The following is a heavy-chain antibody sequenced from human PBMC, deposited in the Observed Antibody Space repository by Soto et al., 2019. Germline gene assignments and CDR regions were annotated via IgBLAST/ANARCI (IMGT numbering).Heavy chain of an antibody. CDR3: ARDVSPGSSSLYLDAFDI. CDR1: GFTLSADW. V-gene: IGHV3-7*05. CDR2: INRDGSKK. J-gene: IGHJ3*02. Sequence: EVHLEESGGELVQPGGSLRLSCAASGFTLSADWMTWVRQAPGKGLEWVANINRDGSKKSYLDSVRGRFTISRDNVGNSLYLQMDSLRAADTALYYCARDVSPGSSSLYLDAFDIWGQGTMVTVSS. D-gene: IGHD6-13*01.